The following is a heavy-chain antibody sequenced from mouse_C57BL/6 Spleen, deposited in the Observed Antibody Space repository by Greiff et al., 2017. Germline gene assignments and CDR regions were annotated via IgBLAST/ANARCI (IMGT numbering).Heavy chain of an antibody. D-gene: IGHD2-3*01. J-gene: IGHJ4*01. CDR3: ASFYDGYPSYAMDY. CDR2: ISYDGSN. V-gene: IGHV3-6*01. Sequence: VQLKESGPGLVKPSQSLSLTCSVTGYSITSGYYWNWIRQFPGNKLEWMGYISYDGSNNYNPSLKNRISITRDTSKNQFFLKLNSVTTEDTATYYCASFYDGYPSYAMDYWGQGTSVTVSS. CDR1: GYSITSGYY.